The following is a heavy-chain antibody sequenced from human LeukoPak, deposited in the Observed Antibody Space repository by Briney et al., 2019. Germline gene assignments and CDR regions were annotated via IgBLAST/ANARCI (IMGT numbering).Heavy chain of an antibody. Sequence: PGGSVRLSCAAYGFTVSSNYMSWVRQAPGKGLEWVSVIYSGGSTYYADSVKGRFTISRDNSKNTLYLQMNSLRAEDTAVYYCARTALQGYDSSGYYRDWGQGTLVTVSS. CDR3: ARTALQGYDSSGYYRD. V-gene: IGHV3-53*05. CDR1: GFTVSSNY. D-gene: IGHD3-22*01. J-gene: IGHJ4*02. CDR2: IYSGGST.